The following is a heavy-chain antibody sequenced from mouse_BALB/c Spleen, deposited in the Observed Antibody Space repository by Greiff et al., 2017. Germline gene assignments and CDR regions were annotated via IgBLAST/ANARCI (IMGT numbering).Heavy chain of an antibody. V-gene: IGHV1-31*01. Sequence: EVQLQQSGPELVKPGASVKISCKASGYSFTGYYMHWVKQSHVKSLEWIGRINPYNGATSYNQNFKDKASLTVDKSSSTAYMELHSLTSEDSAVYYCARWNGNSYYAMDYWGQGTSVTVSS. CDR1: GYSFTGYY. D-gene: IGHD2-1*01. CDR3: ARWNGNSYYAMDY. CDR2: INPYNGAT. J-gene: IGHJ4*01.